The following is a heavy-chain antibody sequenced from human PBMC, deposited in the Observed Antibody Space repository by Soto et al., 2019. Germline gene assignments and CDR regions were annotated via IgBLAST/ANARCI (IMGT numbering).Heavy chain of an antibody. CDR1: GYRFTSYG. CDR2: ISVCNGKI. Sequence: QVQLVQSGAEVKKPGASVKVSCKASGYRFTSYGISWVRQAPGQGLEWMGWISVCNGKIKYGQNFQGRVTMTADTSKNKVYMELRSLRSDDSAVYYCASGIIGGSSYSECSGDYAEPWYWGQGTLVTVSS. J-gene: IGHJ4*02. CDR3: ASGIIGGSSYSECSGDYAEPWY. V-gene: IGHV1-18*01. D-gene: IGHD3-22*01.